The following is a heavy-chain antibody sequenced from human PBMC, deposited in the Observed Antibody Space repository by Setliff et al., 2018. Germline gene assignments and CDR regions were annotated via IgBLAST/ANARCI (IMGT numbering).Heavy chain of an antibody. CDR3: ARGRNIAARLLDS. CDR1: GGSFSGYY. CDR2: INHSGST. V-gene: IGHV4-34*01. Sequence: SETLSLTCAVYGGSFSGYYWSWIRQPPGKGLEWIGEINHSGSTNYNPSLKSRLTISVDTWENEGSLKLRSVTAADTAIYYCARGRNIAARLLDSWGQGTLVTVSS. D-gene: IGHD2-15*01. J-gene: IGHJ4*02.